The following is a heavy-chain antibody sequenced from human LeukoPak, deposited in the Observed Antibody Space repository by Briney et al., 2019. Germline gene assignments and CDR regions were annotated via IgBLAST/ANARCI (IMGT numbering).Heavy chain of an antibody. CDR2: ISGYNGNT. V-gene: IGHV1-18*01. Sequence: ASVKVSCKASGYTFSNYGITWVRQAPGQGLEWMGWISGYNGNTNHAENFQGRVTMTRETSTSTAYMELRSLRFDATALYYCAIGSRRFGESTDAFDIWGQGTMVTVS. CDR1: GYTFSNYG. CDR3: AIGSRRFGESTDAFDI. D-gene: IGHD3-10*01. J-gene: IGHJ3*02.